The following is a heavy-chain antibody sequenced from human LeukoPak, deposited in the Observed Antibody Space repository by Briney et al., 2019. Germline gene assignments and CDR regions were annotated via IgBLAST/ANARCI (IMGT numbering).Heavy chain of an antibody. CDR2: ISYDGSNK. CDR3: ARDASNWRLDGYYYWFDP. CDR1: GFTFSSYA. D-gene: IGHD5-24*01. J-gene: IGHJ5*02. Sequence: GRSLRLSCAASGFTFSSYAMHWVRQAPGKGLEWVAVISYDGSNKYYADSVKGRFTISRDNSKNTLYLQMNSLRAEDTAVYYCARDASNWRLDGYYYWFDPWGQGTLVTVSS. V-gene: IGHV3-30-3*01.